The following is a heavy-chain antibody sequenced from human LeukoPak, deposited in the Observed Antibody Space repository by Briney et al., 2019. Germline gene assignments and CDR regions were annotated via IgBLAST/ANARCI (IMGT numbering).Heavy chain of an antibody. CDR3: ARSSSSGSYWADY. J-gene: IGHJ4*02. V-gene: IGHV4-59*01. Sequence: SETLSLTCTASGGSISTYYWSWIRQPPGKGLGWIGYIYYSGSTSYNPSLKSRVTISVDTSKNQFSLKLTSVTAADTAVYYCARSSSSGSYWADYWGQGTLVTVSS. CDR1: GGSISTYY. CDR2: IYYSGST. D-gene: IGHD1-26*01.